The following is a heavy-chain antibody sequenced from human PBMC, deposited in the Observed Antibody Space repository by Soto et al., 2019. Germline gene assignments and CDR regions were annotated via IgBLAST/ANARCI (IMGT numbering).Heavy chain of an antibody. CDR3: ARRKERSGPHYFDY. D-gene: IGHD6-25*01. V-gene: IGHV1-8*01. Sequence: ASVKVACKGSGYTLNPYDIHWVRQVIGQGLEWMGWMNPYNGNTGSTQKFQGRVTMTRNTSISTVYMELTSLRSEDTAVYYCARRKERSGPHYFDYWGQGSLVTVSS. CDR2: MNPYNGNT. J-gene: IGHJ4*02. CDR1: GYTLNPYD.